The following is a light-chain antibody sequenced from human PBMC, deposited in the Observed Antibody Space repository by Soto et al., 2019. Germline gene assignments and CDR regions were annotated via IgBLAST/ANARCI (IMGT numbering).Light chain of an antibody. Sequence: EIVMTQSPATLSVSPGEIATLACRASQSVSRNLAWYQQKPGQAPRPLIYAASTRATGIPAMFTGSGSGTEFTLTSSSLPSEDFAVYYCQQYNTWPRTFGQGTKVEIK. V-gene: IGKV3-15*01. J-gene: IGKJ1*01. CDR1: QSVSRN. CDR2: AAS. CDR3: QQYNTWPRT.